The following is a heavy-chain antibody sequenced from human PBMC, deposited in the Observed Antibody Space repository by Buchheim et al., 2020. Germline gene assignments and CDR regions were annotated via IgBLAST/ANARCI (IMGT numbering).Heavy chain of an antibody. CDR3: ARDGSSWWFDY. CDR2: TVPILDVP. D-gene: IGHD6-13*01. J-gene: IGHJ4*02. V-gene: IGHV1-69*04. CDR1: GGAFNNYA. Sequence: QVQLVQSGAEVKKPGSSVKVSCKASGGAFNNYAVNWVRQAPGQGLEWMGRTVPILDVPNYVQKFQGRVTITADKSATAVYMELTSLRSEDTAVYYCARDGSSWWFDYWGQGTL.